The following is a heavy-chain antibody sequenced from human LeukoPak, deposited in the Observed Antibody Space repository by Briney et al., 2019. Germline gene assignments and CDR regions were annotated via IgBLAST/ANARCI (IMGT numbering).Heavy chain of an antibody. CDR3: ARGLYSSGRALGY. Sequence: SETLSLTCAVYGGSFSGYYWSWIRQPPGKGLEWIGEINHSGSTNYNPSLKSRVTISVHTSKNQFSLKLSSVTAADTAVYYCARGLYSSGRALGYWGQGTLVTVSS. D-gene: IGHD6-19*01. CDR1: GGSFSGYY. J-gene: IGHJ4*02. V-gene: IGHV4-34*01. CDR2: INHSGST.